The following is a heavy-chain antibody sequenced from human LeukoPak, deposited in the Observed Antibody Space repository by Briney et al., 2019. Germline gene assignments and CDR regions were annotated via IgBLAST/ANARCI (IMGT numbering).Heavy chain of an antibody. CDR1: GGSISSYY. J-gene: IGHJ6*03. Sequence: EASETLSLTCTVSGGSISSYYWGWIRQPPGKGLEWIGNYHIGNTYYNPSLKSRVTISEDTSKNQFSLRVNSVTAADTAVYYCARLWDSTGLYFYYYMDVWGEGTTVTVSS. CDR2: YHIGNT. V-gene: IGHV4-39*01. D-gene: IGHD6-19*01. CDR3: ARLWDSTGLYFYYYMDV.